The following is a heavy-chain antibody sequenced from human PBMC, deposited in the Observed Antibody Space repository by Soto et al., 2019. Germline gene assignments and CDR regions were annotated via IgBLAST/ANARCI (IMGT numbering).Heavy chain of an antibody. CDR1: GGTFSSYA. Sequence: QVQLVQSGAEVTKPGSSVKVSCKASGGTFSSYAISWVRQAPGQGLEWMGGLIPIFGTAHYAQKFQGRVTITAAERMRTAYMELSTLISEDTAVYYSAREYRIAVAVNWIWYFDLWGRGPQVTV. V-gene: IGHV1-69*01. CDR2: LIPIFGTA. CDR3: AREYRIAVAVNWIWYFDL. D-gene: IGHD6-19*01. J-gene: IGHJ2*01.